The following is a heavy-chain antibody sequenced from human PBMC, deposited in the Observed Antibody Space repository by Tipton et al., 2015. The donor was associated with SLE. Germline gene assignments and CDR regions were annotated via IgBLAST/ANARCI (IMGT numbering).Heavy chain of an antibody. Sequence: SLRLSCAASGFIFSSYAVHWVRQAPGKGLEWLAVISYDGSNKYYADSVKGRFTISRDNSKNTLYLQMNSLRAEDTAVYYCAREPPQGHAFDIWGQGTMVTVSS. CDR3: AREPPQGHAFDI. CDR2: ISYDGSNK. V-gene: IGHV3-30-3*01. CDR1: GFIFSSYA. J-gene: IGHJ3*02.